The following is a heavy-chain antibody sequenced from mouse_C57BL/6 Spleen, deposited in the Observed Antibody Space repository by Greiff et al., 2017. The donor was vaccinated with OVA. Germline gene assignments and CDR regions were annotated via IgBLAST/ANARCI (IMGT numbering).Heavy chain of an antibody. V-gene: IGHV1-55*01. J-gene: IGHJ3*01. CDR2: IYPGSGST. D-gene: IGHD3-2*02. CDR3: ARYESSGLFAY. CDR1: GYTFTSYW. Sequence: QVQLKESGAELVKPGASVKMSCKASGYTFTSYWITWVKQRPGQGLEWIGDIYPGSGSTNYNEKFKSKATLTVDTSSSTAYMQLSSLTSEDSAVYYCARYESSGLFAYWGQGTLVTVSA.